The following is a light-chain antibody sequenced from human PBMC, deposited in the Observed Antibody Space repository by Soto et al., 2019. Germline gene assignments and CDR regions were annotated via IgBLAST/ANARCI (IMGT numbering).Light chain of an antibody. CDR3: CSYVGSYSYV. J-gene: IGLJ1*01. CDR1: SSDVGGYNS. V-gene: IGLV2-11*01. CDR2: VVI. Sequence: QSALTQPRSVSGSPGQSVTVSCIGTSSDVGGYNSVSWYQEHPGKAPKLMIYVVIKRPSGVPDRFSGSKSGNTASLTISGLLAEDEADYYCCSYVGSYSYVFGTGTKVTVL.